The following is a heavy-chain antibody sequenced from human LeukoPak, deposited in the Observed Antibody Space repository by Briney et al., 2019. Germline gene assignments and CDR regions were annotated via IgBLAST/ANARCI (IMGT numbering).Heavy chain of an antibody. CDR2: IYTSGST. CDR1: GGSISSGSYY. D-gene: IGHD3-3*01. CDR3: ARLVPLRGYFDY. V-gene: IGHV4-61*02. J-gene: IGHJ4*02. Sequence: SQTLSLTCTVSGGSISSGSYYWSWIRQPAGKGLEWIGRIYTSGSTNYNPSLKSRVTISVDTSKNQFSLKLSSVTAADTAVYYCARLVPLRGYFDYWGQGTLVTVSS.